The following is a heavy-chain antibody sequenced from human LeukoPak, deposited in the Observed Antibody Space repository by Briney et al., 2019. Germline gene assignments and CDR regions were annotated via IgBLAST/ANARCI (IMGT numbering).Heavy chain of an antibody. D-gene: IGHD1-7*01. CDR1: GYTFTGYY. J-gene: IGHJ4*02. Sequence: ASVKVSCKASGYTFTGYYMHWVRQAPGQGFEWMGWISVYNGNTNYAQNLQGRVTMTTDTSTSTAYMELRSLRSDDTAVYYCARGQRELTFSYWGQGTLVTVSS. V-gene: IGHV1-18*04. CDR2: ISVYNGNT. CDR3: ARGQRELTFSY.